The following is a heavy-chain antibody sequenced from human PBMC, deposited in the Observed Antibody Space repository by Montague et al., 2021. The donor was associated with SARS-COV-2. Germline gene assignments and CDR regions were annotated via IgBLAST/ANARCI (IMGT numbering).Heavy chain of an antibody. CDR2: IGDSGTKT. Sequence: SLRLSLSASGFTFRNYAMTWVRWAPGKGLEWVSAIGDSGTKTHYADSVKGRFTISRDNSKNTVYLEMNSLKVDDTAVYFCAKDPIPGGSNPYYFDFWGQGTLVTVSS. J-gene: IGHJ4*02. V-gene: IGHV3-23*01. CDR1: GFTFRNYA. D-gene: IGHD3-10*01. CDR3: AKDPIPGGSNPYYFDF.